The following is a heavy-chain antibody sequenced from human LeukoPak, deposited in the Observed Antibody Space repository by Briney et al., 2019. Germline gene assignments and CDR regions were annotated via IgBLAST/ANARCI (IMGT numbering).Heavy chain of an antibody. CDR2: IYNSGST. Sequence: PSETLSLTCTVSGGSISRSSYYWGWIRQPPGKGLEWIGSIYNSGSTDYNPSLKSRVTISVDMSKNHFSLRLSSVTAADTAVYYCARGSGWYGYWGQGTLVTVSS. V-gene: IGHV4-39*07. D-gene: IGHD6-19*01. J-gene: IGHJ4*02. CDR3: ARGSGWYGY. CDR1: GGSISRSSYY.